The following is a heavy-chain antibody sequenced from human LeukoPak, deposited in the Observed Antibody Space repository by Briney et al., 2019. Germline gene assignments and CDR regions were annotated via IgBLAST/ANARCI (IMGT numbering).Heavy chain of an antibody. CDR3: AGLYYGSGSHDY. V-gene: IGHV4-61*08. CDR2: IYYSGST. Sequence: SETLSLTCTVSGGSISSGGYYWSWIRQHPGKGLEWIGYIYYSGSTNYNPSLKSRVTISVDTSKNQFSLKLSSVTAADTAVYYCAGLYYGSGSHDYWGQGTLVTVSS. J-gene: IGHJ4*02. CDR1: GGSISSGGYY. D-gene: IGHD3-10*01.